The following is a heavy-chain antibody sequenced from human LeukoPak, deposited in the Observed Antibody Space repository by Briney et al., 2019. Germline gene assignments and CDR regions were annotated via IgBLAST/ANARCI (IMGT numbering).Heavy chain of an antibody. J-gene: IGHJ4*02. CDR3: ASNILTGYSNDY. CDR1: GYTFTSYD. V-gene: IGHV1-8*03. D-gene: IGHD3-9*01. Sequence: ASVKVSCKASGYTFTSYDINWVRQATGQGLEWMGWMNPNSGNTGYAQKFQGRVTITRNTSISTAYMELSSLRSEDAAVYYCASNILTGYSNDYSGQGTLVTVSS. CDR2: MNPNSGNT.